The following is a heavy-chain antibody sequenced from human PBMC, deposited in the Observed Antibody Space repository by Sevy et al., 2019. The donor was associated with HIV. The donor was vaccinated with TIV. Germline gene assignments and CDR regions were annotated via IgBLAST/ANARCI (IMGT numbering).Heavy chain of an antibody. J-gene: IGHJ2*01. CDR1: GFTFSSYA. D-gene: IGHD2-2*01. CDR2: ISGSGGST. CDR3: AKSIVVVPAAAHWYFDL. V-gene: IGHV3-23*01. Sequence: GGSLRLSCAASGFTFSSYAMSWVRQAPGKGLEWVSAISGSGGSTYYADSVKGRFTISRDNSKNTLYLQMNSLRAEDTAVYYCAKSIVVVPAAAHWYFDLWGRDTLVTVSS.